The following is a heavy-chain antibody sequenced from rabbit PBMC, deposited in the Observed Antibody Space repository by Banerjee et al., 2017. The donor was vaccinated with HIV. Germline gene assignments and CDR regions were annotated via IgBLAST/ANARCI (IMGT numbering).Heavy chain of an antibody. CDR1: GIDFNNYVY. Sequence: QQQLEESGGGLVKPGGTLTLTCKASGIDFNNYVYICWVRQAPGKGLELIACIYTNSGSTWYASWVDGRFTISRSTSLKTVDLKMTSLTAADTATYFCATRYSSSTLYTSLDLWGPGTLVTVS. D-gene: IGHD1-1*01. CDR3: ATRYSSSTLYTSLDL. J-gene: IGHJ6*01. V-gene: IGHV1S43*01. CDR2: IYTNSGST.